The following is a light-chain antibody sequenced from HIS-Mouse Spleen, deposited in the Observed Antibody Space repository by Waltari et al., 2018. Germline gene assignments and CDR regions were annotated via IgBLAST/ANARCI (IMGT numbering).Light chain of an antibody. Sequence: QSALTQPRSVSGSPGQSVTISCTGTSSDVGGYNYVSWYQQHPGKAPKPMIYEGSKRPSGVSNRFSGSKSGNTASLTISGLQAEDEADYYCCSYAGSSTSVVFGGGTKLTVL. V-gene: IGLV2-23*01. J-gene: IGLJ2*01. CDR2: EGS. CDR1: SSDVGGYNY. CDR3: CSYAGSSTSVV.